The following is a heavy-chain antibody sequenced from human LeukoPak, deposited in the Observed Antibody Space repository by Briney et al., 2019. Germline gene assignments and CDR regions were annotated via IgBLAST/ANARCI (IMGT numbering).Heavy chain of an antibody. CDR1: GDSVSSNSAA. CDR3: ASSSSLHYYGMDV. CDR2: TYYRSKWYY. J-gene: IGHJ6*02. V-gene: IGHV6-1*01. Sequence: SQTLSLTCAISGDSVSSNSAAWNWLRQSPSRGLEWLGRTYYRSKWYYDYAPSVKSRTSINPDTSKNQFSLKLSSVTAADTAVYYCASSSSLHYYGMDVWGQGTTVTVSS. D-gene: IGHD6-6*01.